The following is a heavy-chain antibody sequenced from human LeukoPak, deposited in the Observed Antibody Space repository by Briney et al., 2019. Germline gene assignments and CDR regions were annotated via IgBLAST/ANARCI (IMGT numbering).Heavy chain of an antibody. CDR1: GFTFSSYG. J-gene: IGHJ4*02. Sequence: GGSLRLSCAASGFTFSSYGMHWVRQAPGKGLEWVAFIRYDGSNKYYADSVKGRFTISRDNSKNTLYLQMNSLRVEDTAVYYCAKQKSYIVPYYFDYWGQGTLVTVSS. D-gene: IGHD2-15*01. CDR3: AKQKSYIVPYYFDY. V-gene: IGHV3-30*02. CDR2: IRYDGSNK.